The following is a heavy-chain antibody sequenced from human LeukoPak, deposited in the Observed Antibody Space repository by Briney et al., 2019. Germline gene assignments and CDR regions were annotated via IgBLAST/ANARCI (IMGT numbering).Heavy chain of an antibody. D-gene: IGHD3-9*01. Sequence: SETLSLTCTVSNASISSYYWSWIRQPAEKGLEWIGRIHTSGSTNYNPPLKSRVTMSVDTSKNQFSLKLTSVTAADTAVYYCARLPQPSDILTAYANSFDYWGQGSLVTVSS. J-gene: IGHJ4*02. CDR2: IHTSGST. CDR3: ARLPQPSDILTAYANSFDY. CDR1: NASISSYY. V-gene: IGHV4-4*07.